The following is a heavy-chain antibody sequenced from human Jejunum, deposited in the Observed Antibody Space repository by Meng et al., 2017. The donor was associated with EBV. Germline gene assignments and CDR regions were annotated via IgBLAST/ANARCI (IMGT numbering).Heavy chain of an antibody. CDR3: ARNWNF. J-gene: IGHJ4*02. CDR1: GGSVSRGTYY. D-gene: IGHD1-1*01. Sequence: RLKEPGPGLVKPSETRSLTCTVSGGSVSRGTYYWTWIRQPPGKGLEWIGYIYNSGSTNYNPSLKSRVTISLDTSKNQFSLKLSSVTAADTAMYYCARNWNFWGQGTLVTVSS. CDR2: IYNSGST. V-gene: IGHV4-61*01.